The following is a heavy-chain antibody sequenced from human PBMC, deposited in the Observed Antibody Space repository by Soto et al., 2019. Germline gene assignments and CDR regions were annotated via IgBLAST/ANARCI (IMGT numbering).Heavy chain of an antibody. CDR1: GYTFSAYT. Sequence: QAQLVQSGAEMKKPGASVKVSCKATGYTFSAYTMNWVRQAPGQSLEWMRWINAGSGNTKYSQNFQGRVSITRDTSASKVYMELTGLTSEDTAVYYCARDTETLGPRANDALDIWGQGTMVTVSS. J-gene: IGHJ3*02. CDR2: INAGSGNT. V-gene: IGHV1-3*01. CDR3: ARDTETLGPRANDALDI. D-gene: IGHD3-3*02.